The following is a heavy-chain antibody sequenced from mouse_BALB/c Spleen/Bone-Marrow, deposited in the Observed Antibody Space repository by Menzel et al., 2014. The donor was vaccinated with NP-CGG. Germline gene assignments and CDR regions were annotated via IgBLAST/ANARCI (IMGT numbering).Heavy chain of an antibody. CDR1: GFGFSSSD. V-gene: IGHV5-6-5*01. D-gene: IGHD1-1*01. Sequence: EVQRVESGGGLVKPGGSLKLSCAASGFGFSSSDMSWVRQTPEKRLEWVAYIYSGGSTYYPDSVKGRFTISRDNARNILYLQMNSLRSEDTAMYYCARRYYGYWYFDVWGAGTTVTVSS. CDR2: IYSGGST. J-gene: IGHJ1*01. CDR3: ARRYYGYWYFDV.